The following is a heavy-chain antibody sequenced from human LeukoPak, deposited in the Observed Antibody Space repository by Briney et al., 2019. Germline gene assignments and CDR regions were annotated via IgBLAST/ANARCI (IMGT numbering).Heavy chain of an antibody. V-gene: IGHV1-46*01. J-gene: IGHJ4*02. Sequence: ASVKVSCKASGYTFTSYYMHWVRQAPGQGLEWMGIINPSGGSTSYARKFQGRVTMTRDTSTSTVYMELSSLRSEDTAVYYCARDRAEYSSSSHHPHYWGQGTLVTVSS. D-gene: IGHD6-6*01. CDR2: INPSGGST. CDR3: ARDRAEYSSSSHHPHY. CDR1: GYTFTSYY.